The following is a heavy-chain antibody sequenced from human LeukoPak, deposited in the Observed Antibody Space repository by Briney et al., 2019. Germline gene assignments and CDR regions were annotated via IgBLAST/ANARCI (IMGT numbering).Heavy chain of an antibody. D-gene: IGHD1-1*01. CDR2: IITDGSST. V-gene: IGHV3-74*01. Sequence: PGGSLRLSCAASGFTFSSYWMHWVRQAPGKGLVGVSRIITDGSSTTYADSVRGRFTISRDNAKNTLDLQMNSLRAEDTAVYYCARENGGSYFYMDVWGKGTTVTVSS. CDR3: ARENGGSYFYMDV. CDR1: GFTFSSYW. J-gene: IGHJ6*03.